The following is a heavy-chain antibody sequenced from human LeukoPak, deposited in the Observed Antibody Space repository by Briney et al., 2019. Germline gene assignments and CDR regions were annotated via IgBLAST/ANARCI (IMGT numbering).Heavy chain of an antibody. CDR3: AKDKDRRTGYYYYYGMDV. CDR1: GFTFSTYA. V-gene: IGHV3-23*01. CDR2: ISGSGGGT. Sequence: GGSLRLSCAASGFTFSTYAMSWVRQAAGKGLEWVSLISGSGGGTYYADSVKGRFTISRDNSKNTLYLQLNSPRVEDTAVYYCAKDKDRRTGYYYYYGMDVWGQGTTVTVSS. J-gene: IGHJ6*02. D-gene: IGHD2-15*01.